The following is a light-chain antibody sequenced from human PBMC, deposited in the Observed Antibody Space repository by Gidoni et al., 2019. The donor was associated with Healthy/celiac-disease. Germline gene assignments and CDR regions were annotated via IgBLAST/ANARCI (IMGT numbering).Light chain of an antibody. Sequence: DIVMTQSPLSLPVTPGEPASISCRSSQSLLHSNGYNYLDWYLQKPGQSPQLLIYLGSNRASGVPDRFSGSGSGTDFTLKISRVEAEDVGVYYCMQALQTPTFAYXTRLGIK. CDR3: MQALQTPT. J-gene: IGKJ5*01. CDR1: QSLLHSNGYNY. V-gene: IGKV2-28*01. CDR2: LGS.